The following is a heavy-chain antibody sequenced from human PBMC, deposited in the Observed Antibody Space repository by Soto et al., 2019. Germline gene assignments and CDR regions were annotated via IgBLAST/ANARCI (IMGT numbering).Heavy chain of an antibody. Sequence: LRLSCAASGFTFSNAWMSWVRQAPGKGLEWVGRIKSKTDGGTTDYAAPVKGRFTISRDDSKNTLYLQMNSLKTEDTAVYYCTTGTMAPGRSANDYWGQGTLVTVSS. J-gene: IGHJ4*02. CDR2: IKSKTDGGTT. CDR1: GFTFSNAW. V-gene: IGHV3-15*01. CDR3: TTGTMAPGRSANDY. D-gene: IGHD3-10*01.